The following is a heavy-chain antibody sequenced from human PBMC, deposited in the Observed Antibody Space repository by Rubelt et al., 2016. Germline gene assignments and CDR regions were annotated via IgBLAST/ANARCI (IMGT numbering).Heavy chain of an antibody. J-gene: IGHJ6*02. D-gene: IGHD2-8*01. CDR1: GFTFSSYA. CDR3: AKVFEGYVVLMVYASGMDV. V-gene: IGHV3-23*01. CDR2: ISGSGGST. Sequence: EVQLLESGGGLVQPGGSLRLSCAASGFTFSSYAMSWVRQAPGKGLEWVSAISGSGGSTYYAGSVKGRFTISRDNSKTTLYLQMNSLRAEDTAVYYCAKVFEGYVVLMVYASGMDVWGQGTTVTVSS.